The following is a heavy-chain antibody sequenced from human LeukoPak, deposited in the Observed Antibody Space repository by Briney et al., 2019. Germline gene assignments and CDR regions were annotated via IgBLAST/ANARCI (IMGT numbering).Heavy chain of an antibody. Sequence: GASVKVSCKASGFTFTSYAMHWVRQAPGKRLEWMGRINAGNGNTKYSQKFQGRVTITRDTSASIAYMELSSLRPDDTAVYYCARVDTATLDYWGQGTLVTVSS. J-gene: IGHJ4*02. CDR3: ARVDTATLDY. V-gene: IGHV1-3*01. CDR2: INAGNGNT. D-gene: IGHD5-18*01. CDR1: GFTFTSYA.